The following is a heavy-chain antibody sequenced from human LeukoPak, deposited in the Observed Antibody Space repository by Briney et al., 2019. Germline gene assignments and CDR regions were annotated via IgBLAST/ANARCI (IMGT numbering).Heavy chain of an antibody. CDR2: IYHSGST. J-gene: IGHJ5*02. D-gene: IGHD3-10*01. Sequence: KPSETLSLTCTVSGGSISSYYWSWIRQPPGKGLEWIGYIYHSGSTYYNPSLKSRVTITVDTSKNQFSLKLSSVTAADTAVYYCARGNGSGHLKAWGQGTLVTVSS. CDR1: GGSISSYY. CDR3: ARGNGSGHLKA. V-gene: IGHV4-59*01.